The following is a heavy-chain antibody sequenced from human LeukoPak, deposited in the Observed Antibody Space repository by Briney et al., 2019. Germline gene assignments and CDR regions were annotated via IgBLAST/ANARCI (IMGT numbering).Heavy chain of an antibody. CDR1: GGSISSYY. CDR3: ARHGWELLQFDY. CDR2: VDHSRNT. D-gene: IGHD1-26*01. J-gene: IGHJ4*02. V-gene: IGHV4-59*08. Sequence: KASETLSLTCTVSGGSISSYYWSWIRQSPGKGLEWIGYVDHSRNTNYNPSLRSRVTISVDTSKNQFSLKLSSVTAADTAVYYCARHGWELLQFDYWGQGTLVTVSS.